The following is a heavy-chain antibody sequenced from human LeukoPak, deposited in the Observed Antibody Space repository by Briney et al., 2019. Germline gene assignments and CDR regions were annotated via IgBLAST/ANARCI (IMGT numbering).Heavy chain of an antibody. J-gene: IGHJ3*01. CDR3: AREDCGGDCLSIYAFDL. Sequence: PGGSLRLSCAASGFTVSSYWMYWVRQAPGKGLVWVSLINGDGSSTTYADSVEGRFTISSDNAKNTLYLQMNSLRDEDTAVYYCAREDCGGDCLSIYAFDLWGQGTMVTVSS. CDR2: INGDGSST. V-gene: IGHV3-74*01. CDR1: GFTVSSYW. D-gene: IGHD2-21*02.